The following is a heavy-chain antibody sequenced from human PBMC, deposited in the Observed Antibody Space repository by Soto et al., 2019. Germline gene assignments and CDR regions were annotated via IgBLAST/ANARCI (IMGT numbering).Heavy chain of an antibody. CDR3: ASGKWVGGLRWFDP. V-gene: IGHV4-4*02. CDR2: IYHRGST. D-gene: IGHD3-10*01. J-gene: IGHJ5*02. Sequence: QVQLQESGPGLVKPSGTLSITNAVSGGCIRSENWWGWDRHPSGKGPEWIREIYHRGSTNYNPSLESRVTLSLDKTKEHVSRMLSSVTAAHRAGYYCASGKWVGGLRWFDPWGQITLVIGSS. CDR1: GGCIRSENW.